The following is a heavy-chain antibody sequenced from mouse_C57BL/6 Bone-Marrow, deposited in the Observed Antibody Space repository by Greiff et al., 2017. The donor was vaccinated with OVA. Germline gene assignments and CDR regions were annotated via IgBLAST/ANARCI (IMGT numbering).Heavy chain of an antibody. V-gene: IGHV1-19*01. J-gene: IGHJ2*01. Sequence: VHVKQSGPVLVKPGASVKMSCKASGYTFTDYYMNWVKQSHGKSLEWIGVINPYNGGTSYNQMFKGKATLTVDKSSSTAYMELNSLTSEDSAVYYCARDGTNYWGQGTTLTVSS. CDR1: GYTFTDYY. D-gene: IGHD4-1*01. CDR2: INPYNGGT. CDR3: ARDGTNY.